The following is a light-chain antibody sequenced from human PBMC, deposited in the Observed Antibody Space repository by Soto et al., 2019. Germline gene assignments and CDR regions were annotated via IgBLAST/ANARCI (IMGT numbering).Light chain of an antibody. CDR3: SSCGGGTTVV. CDR2: EVS. V-gene: IGLV2-8*01. Sequence: QSALTQPPSASGSPGQSVTISCTGSSSDVGGYNYVSWYQQHPGKAPKLMIYEVSKRPSGVPDRLSGSKSGNTASLTVSGLEAGDEADYYCSSCGGGTTVVFGGGTKLTVL. J-gene: IGLJ2*01. CDR1: SSDVGGYNY.